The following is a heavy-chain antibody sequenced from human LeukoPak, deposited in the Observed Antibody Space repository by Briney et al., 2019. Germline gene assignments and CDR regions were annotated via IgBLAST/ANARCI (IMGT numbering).Heavy chain of an antibody. D-gene: IGHD1-26*01. J-gene: IGHJ4*02. CDR3: AREVGATEV. CDR2: VYSSGST. V-gene: IGHV4-61*02. CDR1: GGSISSGGAY. Sequence: PSETLSLTCSVSGGSISSGGAYWSWVRQPAGKGLEWIGRVYSSGSTNYNPSLKSRVTISVDKSKNQFSLKLSSVTAADTAVYYCAREVGATEVWGQGTLVTVSS.